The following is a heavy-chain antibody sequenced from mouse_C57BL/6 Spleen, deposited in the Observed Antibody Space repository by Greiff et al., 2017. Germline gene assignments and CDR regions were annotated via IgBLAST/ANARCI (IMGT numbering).Heavy chain of an antibody. V-gene: IGHV1-80*01. CDR2: LYPGDGDT. CDR3: ATGYDDAWFAY. Sequence: QVQLQQSGAELVKPGASVKISCKASGYAFSSYWLNWVKQRPGKGLEWIGQLYPGDGDTNYNGKFKGKATLTADKSSRTAYMQLSSRTSEDSAVYFCATGYDDAWFAYWGQGTLVTVAA. CDR1: GYAFSSYW. D-gene: IGHD2-2*01. J-gene: IGHJ3*01.